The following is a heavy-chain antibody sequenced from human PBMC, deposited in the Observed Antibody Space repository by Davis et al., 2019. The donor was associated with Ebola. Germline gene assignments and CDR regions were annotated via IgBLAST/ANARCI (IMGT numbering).Heavy chain of an antibody. CDR3: ARRDYGDYGAF. D-gene: IGHD4-17*01. CDR2: ISAFSGNT. Sequence: SVHVSCMASGYTFTSYGISRVRHAPGQGLEWMGWISAFSGNTNYAQKLQGRVTMTTDTSTSTAYMELRSLRSDDTAVYYCARRDYGDYGAFWGQGTLVTVSS. J-gene: IGHJ4*02. CDR1: GYTFTSYG. V-gene: IGHV1-18*01.